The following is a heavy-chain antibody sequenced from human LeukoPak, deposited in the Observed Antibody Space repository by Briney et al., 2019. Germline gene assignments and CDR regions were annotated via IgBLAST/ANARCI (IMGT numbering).Heavy chain of an antibody. Sequence: SETLSLTCTVSGGSISSYYWSWIRQPPGKGLEWIGYIYYSGSTNYNPSLKSRVTISVDTSKNQFSLKLSSVTAADTAVYYCARASYYYDSSGYSGYFDYWGQGTLVSVSS. CDR3: ARASYYYDSSGYSGYFDY. D-gene: IGHD3-22*01. CDR1: GGSISSYY. J-gene: IGHJ4*02. V-gene: IGHV4-59*01. CDR2: IYYSGST.